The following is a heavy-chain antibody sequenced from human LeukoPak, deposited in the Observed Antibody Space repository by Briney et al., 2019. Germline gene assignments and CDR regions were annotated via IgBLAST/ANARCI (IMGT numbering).Heavy chain of an antibody. CDR3: AKELSDYCSGGSCYSYYYYGMDV. CDR2: ISGSGGST. J-gene: IGHJ6*02. V-gene: IGHV3-23*01. Sequence: PGGSLRLSCAASGFTFSSYAMSWVRQAPGKGLEWVSAISGSGGSTYYADSVKGRFTISRDNSKNTLYLQMNSLRAEDTAVYYCAKELSDYCSGGSCYSYYYYGMDVWSQGTTVTVSS. CDR1: GFTFSSYA. D-gene: IGHD2-15*01.